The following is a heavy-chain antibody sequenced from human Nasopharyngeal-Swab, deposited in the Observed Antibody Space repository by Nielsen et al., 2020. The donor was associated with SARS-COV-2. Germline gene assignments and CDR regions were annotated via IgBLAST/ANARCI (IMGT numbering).Heavy chain of an antibody. CDR2: ISSSGSTI. D-gene: IGHD4-23*01. V-gene: IGHV3-11*01. Sequence: GESLKISCAASGFTFSDYYMSWIRQAPGKGLEWVSYISSSGSTIYYADSVKGRFTISRDNAKNSLYLQMNSLRAEDTAVYYCARQLMYGGKRGNWFDPWGQGTLVTVSS. CDR1: GFTFSDYY. J-gene: IGHJ5*02. CDR3: ARQLMYGGKRGNWFDP.